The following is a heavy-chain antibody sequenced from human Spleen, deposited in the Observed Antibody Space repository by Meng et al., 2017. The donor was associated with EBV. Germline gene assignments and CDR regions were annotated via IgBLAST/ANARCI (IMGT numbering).Heavy chain of an antibody. Sequence: QVQLPGPVPGPVKPSQTLSLPCAVSGGSISIDAYYWIWIRQPPGKGLECIGYIYSSGTTYYNPSLKSRITMSVDTSKTQFSLKLTSVTAADTAVYYCARLGTPGYYFDSWGQGTLVTVSS. J-gene: IGHJ4*02. CDR2: IYSSGTT. V-gene: IGHV4-30-4*01. CDR3: ARLGTPGYYFDS. D-gene: IGHD3-9*01. CDR1: GGSISIDAYY.